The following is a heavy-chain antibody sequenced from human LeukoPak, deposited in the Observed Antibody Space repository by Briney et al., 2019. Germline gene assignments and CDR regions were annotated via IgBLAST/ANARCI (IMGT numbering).Heavy chain of an antibody. D-gene: IGHD2-15*01. Sequence: GGSLRLSCAASGFTFSSYGMHWVRRAPGKGLEWVAVISYDGSNKYYADSVKGRFTISRDNSKNTLYLQMNSLRAEDTAVYYCAKEEYCSGGSCYGLDYWGQGALVTVSS. J-gene: IGHJ4*02. V-gene: IGHV3-30*18. CDR1: GFTFSSYG. CDR3: AKEEYCSGGSCYGLDY. CDR2: ISYDGSNK.